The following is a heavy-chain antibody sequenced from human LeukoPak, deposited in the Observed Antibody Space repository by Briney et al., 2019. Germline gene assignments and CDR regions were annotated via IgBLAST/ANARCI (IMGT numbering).Heavy chain of an antibody. CDR2: IYSDNT. J-gene: IGHJ4*02. V-gene: IGHV3-53*01. Sequence: GGSLRLSCTVSGFTVSSNSMSWVRQAPGKGLEWVSFIYSDNTHYPDSVKGRFTISRDNSKNTLYLQMNSLRAEDTAVYYCAKDGYSYGQSDYWGQGTLVTVSS. CDR1: GFTVSSNS. D-gene: IGHD5-18*01. CDR3: AKDGYSYGQSDY.